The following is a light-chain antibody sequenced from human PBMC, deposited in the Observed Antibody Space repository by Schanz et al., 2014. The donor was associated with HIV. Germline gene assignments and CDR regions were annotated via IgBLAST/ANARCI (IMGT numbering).Light chain of an antibody. Sequence: EIVLTQSPVILSLSPGERATLSCRASQTVSSNSLGWYQQKRGQVPRLLIYGASARATDIPDRFSGSGSGTDFTLTISRLEPEDFALYYCQQGGSWPLTFGGGTTVEIK. V-gene: IGKV3-20*01. CDR3: QQGGSWPLT. CDR1: QTVSSNS. CDR2: GAS. J-gene: IGKJ4*01.